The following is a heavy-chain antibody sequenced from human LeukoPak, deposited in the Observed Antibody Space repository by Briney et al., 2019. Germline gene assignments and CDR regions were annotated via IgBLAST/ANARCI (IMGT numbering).Heavy chain of an antibody. CDR3: AKEPCGGDCHYPPLLPLDY. D-gene: IGHD2-21*02. CDR1: GFTFSYYA. V-gene: IGHV3-23*01. CDR2: ISGSGGST. J-gene: IGHJ4*02. Sequence: SGGSLRLSCAAFGFTFSYYAMSWVRQAPGKGLEWVSAISGSGGSTYYADSVKGRFTISRDNSKNTMYLQMNSLRAEDTAVYYCAKEPCGGDCHYPPLLPLDYWGQGTLVTVSS.